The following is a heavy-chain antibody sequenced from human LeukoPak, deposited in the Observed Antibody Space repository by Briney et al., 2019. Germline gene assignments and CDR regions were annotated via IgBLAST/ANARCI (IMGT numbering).Heavy chain of an antibody. D-gene: IGHD3-10*01. V-gene: IGHV3-11*01. Sequence: PGGSLRLSCAASGFTFSDYDMSWIRQAPGKGLEWVSFISSSGSTIYYADSVKGRFTISRDNAKNSLYLQMNSLRAEDTAVYYCARDAVTMVRGVNYWGQGTLVTVSS. CDR3: ARDAVTMVRGVNY. J-gene: IGHJ4*02. CDR1: GFTFSDYD. CDR2: ISSSGSTI.